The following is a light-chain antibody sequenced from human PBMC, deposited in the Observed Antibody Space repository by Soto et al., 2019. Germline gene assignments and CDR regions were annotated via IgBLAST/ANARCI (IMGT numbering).Light chain of an antibody. CDR3: QQYYSTPKT. J-gene: IGKJ2*01. CDR1: QSVLYSSNNKNY. V-gene: IGKV4-1*01. CDR2: CAS. Sequence: DIVMTQSPDSLAVSLGERATINYKSSQSVLYSSNNKNYLAWYQQKPGQPPKLLIYCASTRESGVPDRFSGSGSGTDFTLTISSLQAEDVAVYYCQQYYSTPKTFGQGTKLEIK.